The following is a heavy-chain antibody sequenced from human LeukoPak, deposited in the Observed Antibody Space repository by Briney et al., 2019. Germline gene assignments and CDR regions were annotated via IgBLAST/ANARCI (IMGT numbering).Heavy chain of an antibody. Sequence: SETLSLTCTVSGGSIRSYYWSWIRQPPGKKLEWIGYIHSSGSTSYNPSLRSRVAISADTSRNQVSLNLKFLTSADTAVYYCARDGGAPIYGLDVWGQGTTVTVSS. J-gene: IGHJ6*02. CDR2: IHSSGST. CDR1: GGSIRSYY. D-gene: IGHD3-16*01. V-gene: IGHV4-59*01. CDR3: ARDGGAPIYGLDV.